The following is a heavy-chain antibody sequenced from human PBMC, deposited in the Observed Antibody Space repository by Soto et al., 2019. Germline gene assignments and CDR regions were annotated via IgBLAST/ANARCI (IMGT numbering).Heavy chain of an antibody. V-gene: IGHV1-46*01. CDR3: ARGVDSSGYYLR. J-gene: IGHJ4*02. CDR2: INPSGTST. Sequence: ASVKVSCKASGYTFTSYYMHWVRRAPGQGLEWMGIINPSGTSTSYAQKFQGRITMTSDTSTSTGYMELSSLRSEDTAVYYCARGVDSSGYYLRWGQGTLVTVSS. CDR1: GYTFTSYY. D-gene: IGHD3-22*01.